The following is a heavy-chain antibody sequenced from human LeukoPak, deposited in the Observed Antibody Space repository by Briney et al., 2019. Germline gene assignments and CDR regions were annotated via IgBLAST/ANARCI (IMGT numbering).Heavy chain of an antibody. V-gene: IGHV4-30-4*01. J-gene: IGHJ4*02. Sequence: PSETLSLTCAVSGASISYGDYFWSWIRQPPGKGLECIGYVYFSGITNYNPSLKSRVTMSVDTSKNQLSLKLSSVTAADTAVYYCARTARLPDSWGQGTLVTVSS. CDR2: VYFSGIT. CDR1: GASISYGDYF. CDR3: ARTARLPDS. D-gene: IGHD2-21*01.